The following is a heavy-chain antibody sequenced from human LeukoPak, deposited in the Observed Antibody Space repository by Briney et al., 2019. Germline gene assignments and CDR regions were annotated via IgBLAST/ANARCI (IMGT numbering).Heavy chain of an antibody. D-gene: IGHD1-1*01. CDR1: GGTFTSYA. V-gene: IGHV1-69*05. Sequence: ASVKVSCKASGGTFTSYAISWVRQAPGQGLEWTGGIIPIFGTANYAQKFQGRVTITTDESTSTAYLELSSLRSEDTAVYYCARDAGTHPYYYYYMDVWGKGTTVTVSS. CDR2: IIPIFGTA. J-gene: IGHJ6*03. CDR3: ARDAGTHPYYYYYMDV.